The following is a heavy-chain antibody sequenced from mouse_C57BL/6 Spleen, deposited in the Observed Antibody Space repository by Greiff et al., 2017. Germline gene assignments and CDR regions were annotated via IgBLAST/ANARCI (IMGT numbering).Heavy chain of an antibody. CDR3: ARGYYDYLYYAMDY. D-gene: IGHD2-4*01. CDR1: GYTFTSYW. V-gene: IGHV1-52*01. J-gene: IGHJ4*01. CDR2: IDPSDSET. Sequence: QVQLKESGAELVRPGSSVKLSCKASGYTFTSYWMHWVKQRPIQGLQWIGNIDPSDSETHYNQKFKDKATLTVDKSSSTAYMQLSSLTSEDSAVYYCARGYYDYLYYAMDYWGQGTSVTVSS.